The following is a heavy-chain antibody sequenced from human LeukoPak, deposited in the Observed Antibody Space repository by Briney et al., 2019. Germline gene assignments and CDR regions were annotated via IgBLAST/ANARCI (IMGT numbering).Heavy chain of an antibody. V-gene: IGHV4-61*01. J-gene: IGHJ4*02. D-gene: IGHD3-10*01. CDR2: DYCGGNT. Sequence: SETLSLTCTVSGFSVTPASYCWGWIRQPPGKVLEWIGYDYCGGNTNYDPSLKRRVTISVDTSKNQFSLTLTSVTAADTAVYFCARDHFGSLDSWGQGILVTVSS. CDR3: ARDHFGSLDS. CDR1: GFSVTPASYC.